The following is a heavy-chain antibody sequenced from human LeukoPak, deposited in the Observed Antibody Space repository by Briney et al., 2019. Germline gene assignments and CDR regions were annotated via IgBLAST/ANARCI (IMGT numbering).Heavy chain of an antibody. CDR3: ASLRSARSLPAVY. Sequence: SETLSLTSTIAVSSSRRYHWGWIRQPPGKGLEYIGYLHDSGSIDYNPSLQSRVTISIDTCKTQLSLKLSSVTTADTAVYYCASLRSARSLPAVYWGQGTLVTVSS. CDR1: VSSSRRYH. D-gene: IGHD2-15*01. V-gene: IGHV4-59*01. CDR2: LHDSGSI. J-gene: IGHJ4*02.